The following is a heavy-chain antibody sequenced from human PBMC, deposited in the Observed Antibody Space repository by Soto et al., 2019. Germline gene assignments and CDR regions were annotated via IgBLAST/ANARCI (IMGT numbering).Heavy chain of an antibody. Sequence: QVQLQESGPGLVKPSETLSLTCTVSGGSISSYYWSWIRQPPGKGLEWIGYIYYSGSTNYNPSLKSRVTISVDTSKNQFSLTLSSVTAADTAVYYCARRSYCSGGSCHDSWGQGTLVTVSS. J-gene: IGHJ4*02. CDR3: ARRSYCSGGSCHDS. V-gene: IGHV4-59*01. CDR1: GGSISSYY. CDR2: IYYSGST. D-gene: IGHD2-15*01.